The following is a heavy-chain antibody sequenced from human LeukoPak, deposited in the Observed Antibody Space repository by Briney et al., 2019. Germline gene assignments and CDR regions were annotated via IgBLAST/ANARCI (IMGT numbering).Heavy chain of an antibody. J-gene: IGHJ5*02. CDR3: ATDSYDCT. CDR2: IRSNSDGGTI. CDR1: VFIFSNAW. D-gene: IGHD2-21*02. Sequence: GGSLRLSCATSVFIFSNAWMNWVRQAPGKGLEWVGRIRSNSDGGTIDYAASVKDRFTLSRDDSKNTLYLQLNSLQTADTAVYYCATDSYDCTWGQGTLVTVSS. V-gene: IGHV3-15*07.